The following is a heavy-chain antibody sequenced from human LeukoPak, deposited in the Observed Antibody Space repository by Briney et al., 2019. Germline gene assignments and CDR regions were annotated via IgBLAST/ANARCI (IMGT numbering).Heavy chain of an antibody. Sequence: ASVEVSCKASGYTFTSYYMHWVRQAPGQGLEWMGIINPSGGSTSYAQKFQGRVTMTRDTSTSTVYMELSSLRSEDTAVYYCARDWQEYSSSGDAFDIWGQGTMVTVSS. D-gene: IGHD6-6*01. CDR1: GYTFTSYY. V-gene: IGHV1-46*01. J-gene: IGHJ3*02. CDR2: INPSGGST. CDR3: ARDWQEYSSSGDAFDI.